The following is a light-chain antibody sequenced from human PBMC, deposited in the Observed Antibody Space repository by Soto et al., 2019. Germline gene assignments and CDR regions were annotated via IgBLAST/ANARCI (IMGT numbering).Light chain of an antibody. J-gene: IGLJ1*01. Sequence: QSALTQPRSVSGSPGQSVTISCTGTSSDVGVSRSVSWYQQHPGKAPKLIISDVTKRPSGVPYRFSGSKSGNTASLTISGLQAADEADYYCSSYTSSSTLYVFGTGTKVTVL. CDR1: SSDVGVSRS. V-gene: IGLV2-11*01. CDR3: SSYTSSSTLYV. CDR2: DVT.